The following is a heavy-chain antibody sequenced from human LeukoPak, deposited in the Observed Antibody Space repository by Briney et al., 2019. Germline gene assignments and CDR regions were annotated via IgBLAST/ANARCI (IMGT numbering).Heavy chain of an antibody. CDR1: GFTFDDYA. CDR2: ISWNSGSI. CDR3: ARGGRSGANDY. Sequence: GGSLRLSCAASGFTFDDYAMHWVRQAPGKGLEWVSGISWNSGSIGYADSVKGRFTISRDNAKNSLYLQMNSLRAEDTAVYYCARGGRSGANDYWGQGTLVTVSS. D-gene: IGHD3-10*01. J-gene: IGHJ4*02. V-gene: IGHV3-9*01.